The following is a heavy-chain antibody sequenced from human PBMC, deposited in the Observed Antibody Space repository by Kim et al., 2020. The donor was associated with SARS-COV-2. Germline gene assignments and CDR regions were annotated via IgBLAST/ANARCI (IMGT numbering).Heavy chain of an antibody. CDR3: ARVGRWSYYYDSSGYFDY. CDR2: ISSSGSTI. V-gene: IGHV3-48*03. D-gene: IGHD3-22*01. J-gene: IGHJ4*02. Sequence: GGSLRLSCAASGFTFSSYEMNWVRQAPGKGLEWVSYISSSGSTIYYADSVKGRFTISRDNAKNSLYLQMNSLRAEDTAVYYCARVGRWSYYYDSSGYFDYWGQGTLVTVSS. CDR1: GFTFSSYE.